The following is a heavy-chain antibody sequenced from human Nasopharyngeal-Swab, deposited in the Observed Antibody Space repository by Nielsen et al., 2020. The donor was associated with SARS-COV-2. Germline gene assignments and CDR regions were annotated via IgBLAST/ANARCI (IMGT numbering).Heavy chain of an antibody. D-gene: IGHD5-12*01. J-gene: IGHJ6*02. CDR3: AKDRDSGDDSDDYYHYYGMDV. V-gene: IGHV3-23*01. CDR1: GFTVSSNY. CDR2: ISGSDYST. Sequence: GESLKISCAASGFTVSSNYMSWVRQAPGKGLEWVSVISGSDYSTHYADSVKGRFTISRDNSKNTVSLQMNSLRAEDTAIYYCAKDRDSGDDSDDYYHYYGMDVWGQGTTVTVSS.